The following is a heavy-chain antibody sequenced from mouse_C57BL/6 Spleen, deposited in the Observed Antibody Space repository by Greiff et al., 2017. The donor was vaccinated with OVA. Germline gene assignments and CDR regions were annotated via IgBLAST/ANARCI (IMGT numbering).Heavy chain of an antibody. J-gene: IGHJ3*01. Sequence: VQLQQPGAELVKPGASVKLSCKASGYTFTSYWMQWVKQRPGQGLEWIGEIDPSDSYTNYNQKFKGKATLTVDTSSSTAYMQLSSLTSEDSAVYDCARREGLRRGFAYWGQGTLVTVSA. CDR2: IDPSDSYT. CDR3: ARREGLRRGFAY. V-gene: IGHV1-50*01. D-gene: IGHD1-2*01. CDR1: GYTFTSYW.